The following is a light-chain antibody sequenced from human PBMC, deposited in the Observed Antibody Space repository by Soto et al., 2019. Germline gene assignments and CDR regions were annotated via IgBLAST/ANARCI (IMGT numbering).Light chain of an antibody. CDR2: GNT. Sequence: QAVVRQPPSVSGARGQRVTISCTGSSTNIGAGYDVHWYQQLPGTAPKLLIYGNTNRPSGVPDRLSGSRSGTSASLAITGLQAEDEADYYCQSYDNSLVTWVFGGGTKLTVL. V-gene: IGLV1-40*01. J-gene: IGLJ3*02. CDR3: QSYDNSLVTWV. CDR1: STNIGAGYD.